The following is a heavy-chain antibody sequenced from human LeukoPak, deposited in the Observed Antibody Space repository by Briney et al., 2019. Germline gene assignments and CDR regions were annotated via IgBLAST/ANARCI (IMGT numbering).Heavy chain of an antibody. D-gene: IGHD3-10*01. Sequence: SETLSLTCAVYGGSFSGYYWNWIRQPPGKGLEWIGEINHSGSTNYNPSLKSRVTISLDTSKNQFSLKLSSVTAADTAVYYCARAGKSITMVRGVGPYFDYLGQGALVTVSS. CDR3: ARAGKSITMVRGVGPYFDY. CDR1: GGSFSGYY. CDR2: INHSGST. J-gene: IGHJ4*02. V-gene: IGHV4-34*01.